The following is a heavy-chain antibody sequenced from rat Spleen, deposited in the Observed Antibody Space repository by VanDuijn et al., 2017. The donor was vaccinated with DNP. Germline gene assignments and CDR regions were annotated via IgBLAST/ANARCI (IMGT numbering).Heavy chain of an antibody. Sequence: EVQLQESGPGLVRPSQSLSLTCSVAGFSISTNYWGWIRKFPGNRMEWIGHISYSDSTNYNPSLKSRISITRDTSRNQFFLQLNSVPSEDTATYNCARFWDYGYGDYWGQGVMVTVSS. CDR1: GFSISTNY. CDR3: ARFWDYGYGDY. CDR2: ISYSDST. V-gene: IGHV3-1*01. D-gene: IGHD1-7*01. J-gene: IGHJ2*01.